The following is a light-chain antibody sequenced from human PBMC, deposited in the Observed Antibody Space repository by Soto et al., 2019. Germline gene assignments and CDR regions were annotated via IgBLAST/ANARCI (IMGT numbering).Light chain of an antibody. CDR2: DTN. Sequence: EIVLTQSPATLSLSPGETATLSCRASQSVGRYFAWYQQKPGQAPSLLIYDTNNRATGIPARFSGSGSGTDFTLTISNLEPEDFAVYYCQQYYFTPYTFGQGTKLEIK. CDR1: QSVGRY. V-gene: IGKV3-11*01. J-gene: IGKJ2*01. CDR3: QQYYFTPYT.